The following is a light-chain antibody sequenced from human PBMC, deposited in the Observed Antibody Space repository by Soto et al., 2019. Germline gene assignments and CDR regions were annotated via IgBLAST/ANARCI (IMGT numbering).Light chain of an antibody. CDR2: KAS. Sequence: DIQMTQSPSTLPASVGYRFTITCRASQSISSWLAWYQQKPGKAPKLPIYKASTLKSGVPPRFRGSGSGTEFTLTISSLQPDDFETYYCQQYDDYPLTFGGGTKVDIK. CDR1: QSISSW. CDR3: QQYDDYPLT. J-gene: IGKJ4*01. V-gene: IGKV1-5*03.